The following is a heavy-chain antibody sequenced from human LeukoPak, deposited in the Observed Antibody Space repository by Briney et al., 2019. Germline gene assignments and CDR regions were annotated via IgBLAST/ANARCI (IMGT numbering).Heavy chain of an antibody. J-gene: IGHJ4*02. CDR2: TYYKSKWYN. Sequence: SQTLSLTCAISGDSVSSNSAAWNWIRQSPSRGLEWLGRTYYKSKWYNNYAVSMKSRITIIPDTSKNQFSLQLSSVTPEDTVLYYCARGDVYFDYWGQGTLVTVSS. CDR3: ARGDVYFDY. V-gene: IGHV6-1*01. CDR1: GDSVSSNSAA.